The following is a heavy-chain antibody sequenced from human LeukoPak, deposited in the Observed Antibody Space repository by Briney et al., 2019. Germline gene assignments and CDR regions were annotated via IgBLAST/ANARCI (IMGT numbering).Heavy chain of an antibody. CDR3: ARDYYDNTGYLPFDY. CDR1: GFSFSSYS. V-gene: IGHV3-48*01. J-gene: IGHJ4*02. Sequence: GGSLRLSCAAGGFSFSSYSMNWVRQAPGKRLEWIAYISSYTITYYADFVKGRFTISRDNAKKSLDLQMNSLRAEDTAVYYCARDYYDNTGYLPFDYWGQGTLVTVSS. CDR2: ISSYTIT. D-gene: IGHD3-22*01.